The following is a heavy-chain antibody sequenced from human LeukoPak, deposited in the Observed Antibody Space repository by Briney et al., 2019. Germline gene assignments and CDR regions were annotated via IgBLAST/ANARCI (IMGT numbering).Heavy chain of an antibody. CDR2: INPNSGGT. CDR1: GYTFTGYY. J-gene: IGHJ4*02. Sequence: ASVKVSCKASGYTFTGYYMHWVRQAPGQGLEWMGWINPNSGGTNYAQKFQGRVTMTRDTSISTAYMELSRLRSDGTAVYYCARVVEYYDILTGQLYYFDHWGQGTLVTVSS. V-gene: IGHV1-2*02. D-gene: IGHD3-9*01. CDR3: ARVVEYYDILTGQLYYFDH.